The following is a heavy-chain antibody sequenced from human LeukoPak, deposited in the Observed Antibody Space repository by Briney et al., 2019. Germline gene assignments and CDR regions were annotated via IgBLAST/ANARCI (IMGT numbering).Heavy chain of an antibody. CDR1: GFTFNSYW. V-gene: IGHV3-74*01. CDR2: INSDESRT. D-gene: IGHD4-17*01. Sequence: PGGSLRLSCAASGFTFNSYWMHWVRQAPGKGLVWVSRINSDESRTAYADSVKGRFSIPRDNAKNTLYLQMNSLRAEDTAVYYCARGYGDWFDPWGQGTLVTVSS. J-gene: IGHJ5*02. CDR3: ARGYGDWFDP.